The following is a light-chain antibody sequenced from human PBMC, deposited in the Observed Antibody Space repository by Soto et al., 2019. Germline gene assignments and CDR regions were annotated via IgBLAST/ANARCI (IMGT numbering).Light chain of an antibody. CDR3: QQYESSVT. CDR1: QSVSSSF. J-gene: IGKJ1*01. CDR2: GAS. Sequence: EIVLTQSPGSLSLSPGEGATLSYRASQSVSSSFFAWYQQKPGQAPSLLIYGASRRATGVPDRFSGSGSGTDFTLSISRLEPEDFAVYYCQQYESSVTFGQGTKVEIK. V-gene: IGKV3-20*01.